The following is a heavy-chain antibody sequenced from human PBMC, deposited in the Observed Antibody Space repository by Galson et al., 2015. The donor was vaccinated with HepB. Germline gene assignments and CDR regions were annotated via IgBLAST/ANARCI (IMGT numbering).Heavy chain of an antibody. CDR1: GFTFSSYA. J-gene: IGHJ3*02. CDR3: ARVNDGWTSSNYDAFDI. CDR2: ISYDGSNK. D-gene: IGHD3/OR15-3a*01. V-gene: IGHV3-30-3*01. Sequence: SLRLSCAASGFTFSSYAMHWVRQAPGKGLEWVAVISYDGSNKYYADSVKGRFTISRDNSKNTLYLQMNSLRAEDTAVYYCARVNDGWTSSNYDAFDIWGQGIMVTVSS.